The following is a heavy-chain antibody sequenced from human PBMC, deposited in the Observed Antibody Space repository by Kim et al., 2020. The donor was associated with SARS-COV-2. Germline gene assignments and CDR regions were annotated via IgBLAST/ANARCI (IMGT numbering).Heavy chain of an antibody. V-gene: IGHV1-8*01. D-gene: IGHD6-25*01. CDR3: GRGAARSVYFDY. CDR2: MNPNSGNS. Sequence: ASVKVSCKASGYTFTRYDINWVRQATGQGLEWMGWMNPNSGNSGYAQKFQGRVTMTRDTSISTAYLELSSLSYEDTAVYYFGRGAARSVYFDYWGQGTLVTVSS. J-gene: IGHJ4*02. CDR1: GYTFTRYD.